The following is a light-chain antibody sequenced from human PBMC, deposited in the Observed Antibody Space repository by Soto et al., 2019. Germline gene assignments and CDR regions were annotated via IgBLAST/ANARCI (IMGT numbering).Light chain of an antibody. CDR1: QSVSRN. CDR3: TVPEMLPIT. CDR2: DAY. J-gene: IGKJ5*01. Sequence: DTLSVSPGERATLSCRASQSVSRNLAWYQQKPGQAPRLLIYDAYNRATGIPPRFSGSGSGTDFTLTIIILEAEDCTRYYSTVPEMLPITSAEGTRPEIK. V-gene: IGKV3-11*01.